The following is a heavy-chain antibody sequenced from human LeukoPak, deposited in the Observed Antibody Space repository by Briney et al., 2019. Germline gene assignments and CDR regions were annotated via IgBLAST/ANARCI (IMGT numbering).Heavy chain of an antibody. D-gene: IGHD3-10*01. CDR1: ALTFSKYA. Sequence: PGGSLRLSCAASALTFSKYAMNWVRQAPGKGPEWAASIVYTSADKFYADSVKGRFIISRDNAENFLYLEMNSLRVEDSAVYYCARTMVRGLKMYHGMDVWGQGTTVTVSS. V-gene: IGHV3-21*06. CDR3: ARTMVRGLKMYHGMDV. CDR2: IVYTSADK. J-gene: IGHJ6*02.